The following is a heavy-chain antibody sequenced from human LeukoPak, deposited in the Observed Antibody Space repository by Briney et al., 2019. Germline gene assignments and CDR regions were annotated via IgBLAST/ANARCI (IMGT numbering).Heavy chain of an antibody. CDR1: GYTFTGYY. V-gene: IGHV1-2*02. CDR3: ASEKVGAPDY. CDR2: MNPKSGNT. J-gene: IGHJ4*02. D-gene: IGHD1-26*01. Sequence: ASVKVSCKASGYTFTGYYMHWVRQAPGQGLEWMGWMNPKSGNTNYAQKFEGRVTMTRDTSISTAYMELRRLRYDDTAVYYCASEKVGAPDYWGQGTLVTVSP.